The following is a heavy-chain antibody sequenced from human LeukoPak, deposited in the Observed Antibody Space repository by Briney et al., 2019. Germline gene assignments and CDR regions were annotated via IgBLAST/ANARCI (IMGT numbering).Heavy chain of an antibody. CDR1: GFTFSNYA. V-gene: IGHV3-23*01. J-gene: IGHJ4*02. Sequence: GGSLRLSCAASGFTFSNYAMSWVRQAPGKGLEWVSAITSSGGSTYYADSVKGRFTISRDNSKNTLYLQMNSLRAEDTAVYYCAKDFSRLYYYDSSGSNYFDYWGQGTLVTVSS. D-gene: IGHD3-22*01. CDR3: AKDFSRLYYYDSSGSNYFDY. CDR2: ITSSGGST.